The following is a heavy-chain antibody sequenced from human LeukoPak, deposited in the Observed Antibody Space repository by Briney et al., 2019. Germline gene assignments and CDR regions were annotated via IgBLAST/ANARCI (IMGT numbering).Heavy chain of an antibody. J-gene: IGHJ6*02. Sequence: PGRSLRLSCAATGFTFKDYGMHWVRQPPGKGLEWVSSINWNGGGTDYADSVKGRFTISRDNAKNSLYLQLSSLRPEDTALYYCAKHMRANNTYSFFGFDLWGQGTTVTVSS. CDR3: AKHMRANNTYSFFGFDL. V-gene: IGHV3-9*01. D-gene: IGHD1-14*01. CDR1: GFTFKDYG. CDR2: INWNGGGT.